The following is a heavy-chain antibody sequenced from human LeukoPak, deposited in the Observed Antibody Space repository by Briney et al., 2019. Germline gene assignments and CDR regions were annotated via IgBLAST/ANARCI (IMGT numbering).Heavy chain of an antibody. D-gene: IGHD6-19*01. CDR2: IYHSGST. J-gene: IGHJ4*02. Sequence: SETLSLTCTFSGYSISSGYYWGWIRQPPGKGLEWIGSIYHSGSTYYNPSLKSRVTISVDTSKNQFSLKLSSVTAADTAVYYCARVVGSIAVAGLCDYWGQGTLVTVSS. CDR1: GYSISSGYY. V-gene: IGHV4-38-2*02. CDR3: ARVVGSIAVAGLCDY.